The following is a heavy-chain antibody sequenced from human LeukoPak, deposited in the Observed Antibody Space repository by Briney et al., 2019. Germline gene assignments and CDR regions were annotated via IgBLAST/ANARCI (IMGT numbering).Heavy chain of an antibody. CDR1: GFTFSDYY. J-gene: IGHJ4*02. CDR2: IHSSSSYT. V-gene: IGHV3-11*06. D-gene: IGHD4-17*01. Sequence: GGSLRLSCAASGFTFSDYYMNWIRQAPGKGLEWVSYIHSSSSYTNYADSVKGRFTISRDNAKNSLYLQMNSLRAEDTAVYYCARTGDYESFDYWGQGTLVTVSS. CDR3: ARTGDYESFDY.